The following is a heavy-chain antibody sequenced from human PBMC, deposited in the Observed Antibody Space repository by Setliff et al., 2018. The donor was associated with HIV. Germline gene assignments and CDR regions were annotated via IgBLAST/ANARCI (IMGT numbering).Heavy chain of an antibody. CDR3: TRSNWGSTPDFDY. CDR1: GFTFSTAW. Sequence: GGSLRLSCAASGFTFSTAWMNWVRQAPGEGLEWVGHIRSKAHGGTTEYAASVEVRFIISRDDSKSIAYLQMNSLKTEDTAVYYCTRSNWGSTPDFDYWGQGTMVTVSS. J-gene: IGHJ4*02. V-gene: IGHV3-15*01. CDR2: IRSKAHGGTT. D-gene: IGHD7-27*01.